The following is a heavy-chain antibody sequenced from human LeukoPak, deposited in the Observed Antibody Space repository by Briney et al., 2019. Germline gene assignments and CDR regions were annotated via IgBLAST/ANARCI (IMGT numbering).Heavy chain of an antibody. Sequence: PRGSLRLSCAASGFTFSSYAMSWVRQAPGKGLEWVSAISGSGGSTYYADSVKGPFTIPRGNSKNTLYLQMNSLRAEDTAVYYCAKDWVAKSPYYFDYWGQGTLVTVSS. CDR1: GFTFSSYA. D-gene: IGHD2-15*01. CDR2: ISGSGGST. J-gene: IGHJ4*02. V-gene: IGHV3-23*01. CDR3: AKDWVAKSPYYFDY.